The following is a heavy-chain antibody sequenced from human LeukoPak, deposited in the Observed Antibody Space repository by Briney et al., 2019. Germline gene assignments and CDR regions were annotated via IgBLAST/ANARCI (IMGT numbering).Heavy chain of an antibody. Sequence: SVKVSCKASGGTFSSYAISWVRQAPGQGLEWMGGIIPIFGTANYAQKFQGRVTITAEESTSTAYMELSSLRSEDTAVYYCARERRWMRDAFDIWGQGTMVTVSS. CDR2: IIPIFGTA. D-gene: IGHD4-23*01. CDR1: GGTFSSYA. V-gene: IGHV1-69*01. J-gene: IGHJ3*02. CDR3: ARERRWMRDAFDI.